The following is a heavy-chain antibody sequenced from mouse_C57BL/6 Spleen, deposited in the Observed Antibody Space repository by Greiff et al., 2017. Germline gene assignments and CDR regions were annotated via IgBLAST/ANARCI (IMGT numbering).Heavy chain of an antibody. CDR3: ARHDYYSNLYYAMDY. D-gene: IGHD2-5*01. V-gene: IGHV1-62-2*01. Sequence: QVQLQQSGAELVQPGASVKLSCKASGYTFTEYTIHWVKQRSGQGLAWIGWFYPGSGSIKYNETLKDKATLTADKSSSTVYMELSRLTSEDSAVYFCARHDYYSNLYYAMDYWGQGTSVTVSS. J-gene: IGHJ4*01. CDR1: GYTFTEYT. CDR2: FYPGSGSI.